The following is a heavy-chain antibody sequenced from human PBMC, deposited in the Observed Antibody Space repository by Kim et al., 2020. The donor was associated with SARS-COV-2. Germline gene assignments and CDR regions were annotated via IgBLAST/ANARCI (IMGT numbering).Heavy chain of an antibody. V-gene: IGHV5-51*01. J-gene: IGHJ4*02. D-gene: IGHD3-9*01. CDR3: ARGGFGGYFGCLDY. Sequence: SPSFQGQVTISAAKSISTAYLQWSSLKASDTAMYYCARGGFGGYFGCLDYWGQGTLVTVSS.